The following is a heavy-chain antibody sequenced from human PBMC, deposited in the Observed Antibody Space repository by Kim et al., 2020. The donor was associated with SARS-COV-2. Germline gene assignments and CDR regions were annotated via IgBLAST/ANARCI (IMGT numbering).Heavy chain of an antibody. Sequence: GGTNYAQKFQGRVTMTRDTSISTAYMELSRLRSDDTAVYYCARESIAGDYWGQGTLVTVSS. CDR3: ARESIAGDY. J-gene: IGHJ4*02. V-gene: IGHV1-2*02. D-gene: IGHD6-6*01. CDR2: GGT.